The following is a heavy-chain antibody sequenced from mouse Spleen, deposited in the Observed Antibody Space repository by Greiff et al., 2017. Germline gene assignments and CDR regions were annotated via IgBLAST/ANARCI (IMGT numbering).Heavy chain of an antibody. D-gene: IGHD1-1*01. CDR3: ARRYYGSSYLYYFDY. CDR2: IDPENGNT. V-gene: IGHV14-1*02. CDR1: GFNIKDYY. Sequence: EVKLVESGAELVRPGALVKLSCKASGFNIKDYYMHWVKQRPEQGLEWIGWIDPENGNTIYDPKFQGKASITADTSSNTAYLQLSSLTSEDTAVYYCARRYYGSSYLYYFDYWGQGTTLTVSS. J-gene: IGHJ2*01.